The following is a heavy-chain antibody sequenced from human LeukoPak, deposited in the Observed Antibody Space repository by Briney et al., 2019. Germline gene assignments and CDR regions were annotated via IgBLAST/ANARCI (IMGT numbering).Heavy chain of an antibody. J-gene: IGHJ4*02. Sequence: SVKVSSTASGGTFSSYAISWVRQAPGQGLEWMGRIIPILGIANYAQKFQGRVTITADKSTSTAYMELSSLRSEDTAVYYCARVGIVGATKDYWGQGTLVTVSS. D-gene: IGHD1-26*01. CDR3: ARVGIVGATKDY. CDR1: GGTFSSYA. V-gene: IGHV1-69*04. CDR2: IIPILGIA.